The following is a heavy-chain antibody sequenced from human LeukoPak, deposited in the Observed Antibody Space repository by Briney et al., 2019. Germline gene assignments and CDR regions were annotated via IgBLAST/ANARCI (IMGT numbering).Heavy chain of an antibody. CDR2: IYYSGST. V-gene: IGHV4-59*01. Sequence: SETLSLTCTVSGGSISSYYWSWIRQPPGKGLEWIGYIYYSGSTNYNPSLKSRVTISVDTSKNQFSLKLSSVTAADTAVYYYARGEGGPFDYWGQGTLVTVSS. D-gene: IGHD2-15*01. CDR3: ARGEGGPFDY. J-gene: IGHJ4*02. CDR1: GGSISSYY.